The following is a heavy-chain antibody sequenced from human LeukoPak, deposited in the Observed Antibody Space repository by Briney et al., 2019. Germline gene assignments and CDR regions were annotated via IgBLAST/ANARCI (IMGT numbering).Heavy chain of an antibody. Sequence: PGGSLRLSCAASGFTFSDYYMSWIRQAPGKGLEWVSYISSSGSTIYYADSVKGRFTISRDNAKNSLYLQMNSLRAEDTAVYYCARDSFLVPAPSLVFDPWGQGTLVTVSS. V-gene: IGHV3-11*01. J-gene: IGHJ5*02. CDR3: ARDSFLVPAPSLVFDP. CDR2: ISSSGSTI. CDR1: GFTFSDYY. D-gene: IGHD3-3*02.